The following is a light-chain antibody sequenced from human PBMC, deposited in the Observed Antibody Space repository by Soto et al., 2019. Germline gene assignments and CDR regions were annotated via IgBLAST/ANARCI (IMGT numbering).Light chain of an antibody. CDR1: SSDVGSYHR. J-gene: IGLJ1*01. CDR2: EVS. CDR3: NSYTGSSTYV. V-gene: IGLV2-18*02. Sequence: QSALTQPPSVSGSPGQSVAISCTGTSSDVGSYHRVSWYQQPPGAAPKLMIYEVSNRPSGVPDRFSGSKSGNTASLTISGLQAEDEADYYCNSYTGSSTYVFGTGTKLTVL.